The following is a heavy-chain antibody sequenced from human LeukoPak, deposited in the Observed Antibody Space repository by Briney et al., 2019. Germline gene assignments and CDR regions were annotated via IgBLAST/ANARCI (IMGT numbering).Heavy chain of an antibody. CDR3: ARGPSYYDILTGYYLVDY. CDR1: GGTFSSYG. J-gene: IGHJ4*02. V-gene: IGHV1-18*01. Sequence: ASVKVSCKASGGTFSSYGISWVRQAPGQGLEWMGWISAYNGNTNYAQKLQGRVTMTTDTSTSTAYMELRSLRSDDTAVYYCARGPSYYDILTGYYLVDYWGQGTLVTVSS. D-gene: IGHD3-9*01. CDR2: ISAYNGNT.